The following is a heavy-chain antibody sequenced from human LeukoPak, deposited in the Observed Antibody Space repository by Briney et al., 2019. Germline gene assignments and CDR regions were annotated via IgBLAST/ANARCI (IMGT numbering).Heavy chain of an antibody. CDR2: IYTSGST. Sequence: PSETLSLTCTVSGGSISSYYWSWIRQPPGKGLEWIGYIYTSGSTNYNPSLKSRVTISVDTSKNQFSLKLSSVTAADTAVYYCARPWLWSNKDAFDIWGQGTMVTVSS. CDR3: ARPWLWSNKDAFDI. D-gene: IGHD5-18*01. V-gene: IGHV4-4*09. J-gene: IGHJ3*02. CDR1: GGSISSYY.